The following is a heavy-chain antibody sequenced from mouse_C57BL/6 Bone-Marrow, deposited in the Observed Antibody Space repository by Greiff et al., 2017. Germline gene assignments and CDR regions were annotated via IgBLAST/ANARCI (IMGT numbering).Heavy chain of an antibody. CDR2: IDPSDSYT. Sequence: QVQLQQSGAELVRPGTSVKLSCKASGYTFTSYWMHWVKQRPGQGLEWIGVIDPSDSYTNYNQKFKGKATLTVDTSSSTAYMQLSSLTSEDSAIYYFARGRPVAWFSDRGKGTLVTVSA. V-gene: IGHV1-59*01. CDR1: GYTFTSYW. J-gene: IGHJ3*01. D-gene: IGHD1-1*01. CDR3: ARGRPVAWFSD.